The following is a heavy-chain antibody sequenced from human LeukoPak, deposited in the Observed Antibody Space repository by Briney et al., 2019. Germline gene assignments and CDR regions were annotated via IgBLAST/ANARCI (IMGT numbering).Heavy chain of an antibody. J-gene: IGHJ4*02. CDR3: ARTRSQAISAQYFDY. CDR1: GGSISSSSYY. CDR2: IYYSGST. D-gene: IGHD2-2*02. Sequence: SETLSLTCSVSGGSISSSSYYWGWIRQPPGKGLEWIGSIYYSGSTYYNPSLKSRVTISVDTSKNQFSLKLRSVTAADTAVYYCARTRSQAISAQYFDYWGQGTLVTVSS. V-gene: IGHV4-39*01.